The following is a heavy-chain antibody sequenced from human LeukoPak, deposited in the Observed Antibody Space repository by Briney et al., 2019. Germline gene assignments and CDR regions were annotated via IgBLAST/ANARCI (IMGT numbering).Heavy chain of an antibody. CDR1: SGSISNYY. J-gene: IGHJ6*03. V-gene: IGHV4-59*01. CDR2: ISYTGST. CDR3: AGSYHYHMDV. Sequence: SETLSLTCTVSSGSISNYYWSWIRQPPGKGLEWIGYISYTGSTKYNPSLKSRVTISEDTSKKQFSLKLSAVTAADTAVYYCAGSYHYHMDVWGKGTTVTVSS.